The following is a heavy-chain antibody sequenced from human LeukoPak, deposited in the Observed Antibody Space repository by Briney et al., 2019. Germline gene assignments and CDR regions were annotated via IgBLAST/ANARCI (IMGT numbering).Heavy chain of an antibody. D-gene: IGHD4-17*01. CDR3: ARRMDGAYGNCFYP. Sequence: PSQTLSLTCSVSGGSISSSAYYWGWIRQPPGKGLEWIGSISYSGSTYYNPSLKSRVTISADTSKNQFSLNLNSVTAADTAVYYCARRMDGAYGNCFYPWGQGTLVTVSS. V-gene: IGHV4-39*01. CDR2: ISYSGST. J-gene: IGHJ5*02. CDR1: GGSISSSAYY.